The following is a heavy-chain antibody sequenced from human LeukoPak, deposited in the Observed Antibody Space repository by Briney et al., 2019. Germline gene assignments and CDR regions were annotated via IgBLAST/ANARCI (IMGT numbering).Heavy chain of an antibody. CDR3: ARVHYDFWSGYLYYFDY. CDR1: GFTFSSYW. V-gene: IGHV3-74*01. J-gene: IGHJ4*02. CDR2: INSDGSST. D-gene: IGHD3-3*01. Sequence: GGSLRLSCAASGFTFSSYWMHWVRQAPGKGLVWVSRINSDGSSTSYADSVKGRFTISRDNAKNSLYLQMNSLRAEDTAVYYCARVHYDFWSGYLYYFDYWGQGTLVTVSS.